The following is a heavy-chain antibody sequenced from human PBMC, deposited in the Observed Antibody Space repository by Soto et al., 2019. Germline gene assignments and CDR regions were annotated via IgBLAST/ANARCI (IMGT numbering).Heavy chain of an antibody. CDR2: IHHSGSI. CDR3: AREDDGGDSLDV. V-gene: IGHV4-30-4*08. CDR1: GDSISSDYYH. D-gene: IGHD2-21*02. Sequence: TLSVTWTVAGDSISSDYYHWTWIRQSPGKGLEWIGYIHHSGSILYNPSLQSRVTISVDTSKNQFSLHLTSVTAADTAVYFCAREDDGGDSLDVWGQGTTVTVSS. J-gene: IGHJ6*02.